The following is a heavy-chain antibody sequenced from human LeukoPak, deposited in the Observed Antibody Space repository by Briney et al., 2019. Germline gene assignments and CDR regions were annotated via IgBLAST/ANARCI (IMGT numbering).Heavy chain of an antibody. V-gene: IGHV3-30*04. CDR2: ISYDGSNK. Sequence: GGSLRLSCAASGFTFSSYAMHWVRQAPGKGLEWVAVISYDGSNKYYADSVKGRFTISRDNSKNTLYLQMNSLRSEDTAVYYCARIAAAGLPVDYWGQGTLVTVSS. CDR3: ARIAAAGLPVDY. D-gene: IGHD6-13*01. J-gene: IGHJ4*02. CDR1: GFTFSSYA.